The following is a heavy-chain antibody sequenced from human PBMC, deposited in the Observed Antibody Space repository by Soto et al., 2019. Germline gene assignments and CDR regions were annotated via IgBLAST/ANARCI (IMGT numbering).Heavy chain of an antibody. CDR1: VGSTSSDNY. Sequence: PSETLSLACTVSVGSTSSDNYCSWIRQPPGKGLEWIGHIYYSGNTDYNPSLKSRLAISIDSSKNQFSLKLSSVTAAETAVYCCAREGGESSDGLYYFDSWGQGSLVTVSS. D-gene: IGHD3-16*01. J-gene: IGHJ4*02. CDR2: IYYSGNT. V-gene: IGHV4-30-4*01. CDR3: AREGGESSDGLYYFDS.